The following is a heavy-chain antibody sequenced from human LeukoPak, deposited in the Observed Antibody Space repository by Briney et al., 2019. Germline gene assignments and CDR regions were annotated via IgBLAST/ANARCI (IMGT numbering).Heavy chain of an antibody. CDR1: GDSITTSY. J-gene: IGHJ6*03. V-gene: IGHV4-59*01. CDR2: IYYPGST. CDR3: ARVGGGGMRFRHYMDV. D-gene: IGHD3-16*01. Sequence: SETLSLTCSVSGDSITTSYWTWLRQSPGKGLEWIGYIYYPGSTLSNPSLKSRLSLSLHTSKNQFSLKLLSVTAADTATYYCARVGGGGMRFRHYMDVWGKGTPVTASS.